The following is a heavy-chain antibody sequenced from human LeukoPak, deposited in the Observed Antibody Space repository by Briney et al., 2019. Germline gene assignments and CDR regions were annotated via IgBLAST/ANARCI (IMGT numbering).Heavy chain of an antibody. CDR2: IYSGGST. J-gene: IGHJ4*02. CDR3: ARDAWSGGYYFDY. Sequence: PGGSLRLSCAASGFTVNSKYMNWVRQAPGKGLEWVSVIYSGGSTYYADSVKGRFTISRDNSKNTLYLQMNSLRAEDTAVYYCARDAWSGGYYFDYWGQGTLVTVSS. CDR1: GFTVNSKY. D-gene: IGHD3-3*01. V-gene: IGHV3-53*05.